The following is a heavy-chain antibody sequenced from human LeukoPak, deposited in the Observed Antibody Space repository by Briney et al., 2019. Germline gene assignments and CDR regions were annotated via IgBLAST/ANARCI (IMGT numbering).Heavy chain of an antibody. V-gene: IGHV4-59*01. CDR3: ARDGYGGIDY. CDR1: GDSISSYY. J-gene: IGHJ4*02. Sequence: PSETLSLTCTVSGDSISSYYCSWIRQPPGKGLEWIAYIYHSGSTNYNPSLKSRVTISVDTSKNQFSLKLNSVTAADTALYYCARDGYGGIDYWGQGILVTVSS. CDR2: IYHSGST. D-gene: IGHD4-23*01.